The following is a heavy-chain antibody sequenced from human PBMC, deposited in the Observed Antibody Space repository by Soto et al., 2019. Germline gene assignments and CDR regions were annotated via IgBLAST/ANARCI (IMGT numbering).Heavy chain of an antibody. V-gene: IGHV1-3*05. J-gene: IGHJ5*02. CDR1: GYTFTSYA. CDR2: INAGNGNT. D-gene: IGHD6-19*01. CDR3: ARGGGWYVWFDP. Sequence: QVQLVQSGAEEKKPGASVKVSCKASGYTFTSYAMHWVRQAPGQRLEWMGWINAGNGNTKYSQKFQGRVTITRDTSASTAYMELSSLRSEDTAVYYCARGGGWYVWFDPWGHGTLVTVSS.